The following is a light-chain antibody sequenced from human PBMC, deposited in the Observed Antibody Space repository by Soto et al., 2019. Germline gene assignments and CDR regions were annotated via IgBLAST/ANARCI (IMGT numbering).Light chain of an antibody. J-gene: IGLJ1*01. V-gene: IGLV1-44*01. Sequence: QSALTQPPSASGTPGQIVTISCSGSSSNIGSNTVTCYQQLPATAPKLLIYSTSKRSSAVPGRFSGSKSGASASLSISGLQSEDEADYYCAAWDDRMDVYVFGTGTKVTVL. CDR2: STS. CDR1: SSNIGSNT. CDR3: AAWDDRMDVYV.